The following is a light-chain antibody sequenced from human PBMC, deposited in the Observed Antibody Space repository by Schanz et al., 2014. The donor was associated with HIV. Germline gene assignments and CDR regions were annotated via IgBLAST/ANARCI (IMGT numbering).Light chain of an antibody. CDR2: NNN. V-gene: IGLV1-44*01. Sequence: QSVLTQPPSASGTPGQRVTISCSGSSSNIGSNTVNWYQQLPGTAPKVLIYNNNQRPSGVPVRFSGSKSGTSASLTVSGLQAEDEADYYCSSYAGSNNLVFGGGTKVTVL. CDR1: SSNIGSNT. J-gene: IGLJ2*01. CDR3: SSYAGSNNLV.